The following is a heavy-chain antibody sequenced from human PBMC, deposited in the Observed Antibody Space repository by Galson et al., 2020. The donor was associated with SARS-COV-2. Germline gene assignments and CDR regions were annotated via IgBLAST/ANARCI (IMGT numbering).Heavy chain of an antibody. J-gene: IGHJ4*02. CDR3: ARWGLAAASNDY. V-gene: IGHV3-21*01. D-gene: IGHD6-13*01. Sequence: GGSLRLSCAASGFTFSSYSMNWVRQAPGKGLEWVSSISSSSSYIYYADSVKGRFTISRDNAKNSLYLQMNSLRAEDTAVYYCARWGLAAASNDYWGQGTLVTVSS. CDR2: ISSSSSYI. CDR1: GFTFSSYS.